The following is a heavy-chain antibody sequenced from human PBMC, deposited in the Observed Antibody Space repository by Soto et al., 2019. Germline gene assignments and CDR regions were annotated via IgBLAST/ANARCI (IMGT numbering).Heavy chain of an antibody. CDR1: GFTFSDYY. CDR3: VRDRGYSGFFY. Sequence: QVQLVESGGGLVKPGGSLRLSCAASGFTFSDYYMSWIRQAPGKGLEWVSYITSSSSNFTNYADSVKGRFTISRDNAKNSVYLQMDSLRVEDTAVYYCVRDRGYSGFFYWGQGALVTVSA. D-gene: IGHD5-12*01. CDR2: ITSSSSNFT. V-gene: IGHV3-11*06. J-gene: IGHJ4*02.